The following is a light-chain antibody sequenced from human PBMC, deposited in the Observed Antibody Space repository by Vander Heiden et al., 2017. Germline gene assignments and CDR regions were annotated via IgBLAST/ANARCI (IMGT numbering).Light chain of an antibody. Sequence: EIVMTQSLGSLSVFPGDSATLPCRASHSVGTNLAWYLQKPGQPPSLLIFDASSRATGVPARFRASGSGTEFTLTISSLQSEDFASYYCQQYNNWPYTFGQGTKLEIK. V-gene: IGKV3-15*01. CDR2: DAS. J-gene: IGKJ2*01. CDR1: HSVGTN. CDR3: QQYNNWPYT.